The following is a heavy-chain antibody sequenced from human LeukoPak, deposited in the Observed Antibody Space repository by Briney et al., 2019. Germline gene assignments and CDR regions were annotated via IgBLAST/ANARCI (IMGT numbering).Heavy chain of an antibody. CDR1: GYSISSGYY. J-gene: IGHJ4*02. CDR3: ARGLVSYDSSGLGY. D-gene: IGHD3-22*01. V-gene: IGHV4-38-2*02. Sequence: SETLSLTCTVSGYSISSGYYWGWIRQPPGKGLEWIGSIYHSGRTFYNPSLKSRVTISVDTSKNQFSLKLSSVTAADTAVYYCARGLVSYDSSGLGYWGQGTLVTVSS. CDR2: IYHSGRT.